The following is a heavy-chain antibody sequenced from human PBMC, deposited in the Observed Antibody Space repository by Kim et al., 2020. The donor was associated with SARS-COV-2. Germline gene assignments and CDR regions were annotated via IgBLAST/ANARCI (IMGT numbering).Heavy chain of an antibody. J-gene: IGHJ5*02. Sequence: ASVKVSCKASGYTFTGYYMLWVRQAPGQGLEWMGRINPNSGGTNYAQKFQGRVTMTRDTSISTAYMELSRLRSDDTAVYYCARDNCSGGSCYSWWFDPWGQGTLVTVSS. CDR2: INPNSGGT. CDR1: GYTFTGYY. D-gene: IGHD2-15*01. CDR3: ARDNCSGGSCYSWWFDP. V-gene: IGHV1-2*06.